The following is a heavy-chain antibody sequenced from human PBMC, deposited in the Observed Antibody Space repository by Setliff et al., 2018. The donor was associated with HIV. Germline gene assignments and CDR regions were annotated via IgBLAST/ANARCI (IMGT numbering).Heavy chain of an antibody. CDR1: GYTFTGYY. V-gene: IGHV1-8*02. Sequence: ASVKVSCKTSGYTFTGYYMHWVRQATGQGLEWMGWMNPNSGNTGYAQKFQGRVAITRDTSANTAYMELSSLGSDDTAVYYCARPRSGGSGSYSWFDPWGQGTLVTVSS. D-gene: IGHD3-10*01. CDR3: ARPRSGGSGSYSWFDP. CDR2: MNPNSGNT. J-gene: IGHJ5*02.